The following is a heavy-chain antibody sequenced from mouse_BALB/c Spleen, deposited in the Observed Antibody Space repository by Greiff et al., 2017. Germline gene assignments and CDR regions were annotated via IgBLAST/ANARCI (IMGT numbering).Heavy chain of an antibody. CDR3: ARWNGYDGDY. J-gene: IGHJ2*01. D-gene: IGHD2-2*01. CDR1: GYTFTSYW. CDR2: IYPGDGDT. Sequence: VQLQQSGAELARPGASVKLSCKASGYTFTSYWMQWVKQRPGQGLEWIGAIYPGDGDTRYTQKFKGKATLTADKSSSTAYMQLSSLASEDSAVYYCARWNGYDGDYWGQGTTLTVSS. V-gene: IGHV1-87*01.